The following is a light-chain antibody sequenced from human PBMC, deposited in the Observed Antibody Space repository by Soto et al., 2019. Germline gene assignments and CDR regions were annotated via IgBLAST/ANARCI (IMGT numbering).Light chain of an antibody. CDR3: QQYSGYSLT. J-gene: IGKJ4*01. V-gene: IGKV1-5*03. CDR1: QSVSSW. CDR2: KAS. Sequence: DIQMTQSPSTLSASVGDRVTITCRASQSVSSWLAWYQQKPGKAPKLLIYKASSLESGVPSRFSSSEYATEFMLTISSLQPDDFATYYCQQYSGYSLTFGGGTKVEIK.